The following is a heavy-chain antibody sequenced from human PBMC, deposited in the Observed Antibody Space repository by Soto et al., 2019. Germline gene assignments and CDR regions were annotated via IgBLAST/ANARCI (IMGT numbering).Heavy chain of an antibody. D-gene: IGHD3-22*01. V-gene: IGHV4-34*01. CDR1: GGSFSGYY. CDR2: INHSGST. CDR3: ARGGVTMIVVVSKRFDY. Sequence: QVQLQQWGAGLLKPSETLSLTCAVYGGSFSGYYWSWIRQPQGKGLEWIGEINHSGSTNYNPSLKSRVTISVDTSKNQFSLKLSSVTAADTAVYYCARGGVTMIVVVSKRFDYWGQGTLVTVSS. J-gene: IGHJ4*02.